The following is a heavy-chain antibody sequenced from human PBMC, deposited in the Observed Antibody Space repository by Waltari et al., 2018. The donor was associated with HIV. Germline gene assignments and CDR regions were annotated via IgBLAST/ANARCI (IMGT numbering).Heavy chain of an antibody. V-gene: IGHV4-34*01. Sequence: QVQLQQWGAGLLKPSETLSLTCAVYGGSFSGYYWSWIRQPPGKGLEWIGEINHSGSTNYNPSLKRRVTMSVDTSKNQFSLKLSSVTAADTAVYYCARGQDYDFWSGYYYDYWGQGTLVTVSS. CDR1: GGSFSGYY. CDR2: INHSGST. D-gene: IGHD3-3*01. J-gene: IGHJ4*02. CDR3: ARGQDYDFWSGYYYDY.